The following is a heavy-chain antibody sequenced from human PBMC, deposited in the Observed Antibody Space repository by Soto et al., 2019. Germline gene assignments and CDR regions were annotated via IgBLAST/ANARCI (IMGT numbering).Heavy chain of an antibody. CDR3: ARGGYSYGYFGY. CDR1: GGSFSGYY. Sequence: QVQLQQWGAGLLKPSETLSLTCAVYGGSFSGYYWSWIRQPPGKGLEWIGEINHSGSTNYNPSLKSRXXIXVXXSKNQFSLKLSSVTAADTAVYYCARGGYSYGYFGYWGQGTLVTVSS. J-gene: IGHJ4*02. D-gene: IGHD5-18*01. V-gene: IGHV4-34*01. CDR2: INHSGST.